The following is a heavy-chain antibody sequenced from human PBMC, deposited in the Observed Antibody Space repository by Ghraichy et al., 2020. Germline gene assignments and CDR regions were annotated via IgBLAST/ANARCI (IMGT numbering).Heavy chain of an antibody. CDR3: AKAIHNFGADV. V-gene: IGHV3-74*01. Sequence: GSLRLSCAASGFTFSNFWMFWVRQAPGKGLVWVSCINTDGTTIVYAESVKGRFTISRDNAKNTLDLQLNSLRAEDTAVYYCAKAIHNFGADVWGQGTTVTVSS. CDR2: INTDGTTI. CDR1: GFTFSNFW. D-gene: IGHD3-10*01. J-gene: IGHJ6*02.